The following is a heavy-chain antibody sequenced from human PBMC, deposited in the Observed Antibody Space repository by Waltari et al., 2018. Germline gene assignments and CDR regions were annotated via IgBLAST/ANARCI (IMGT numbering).Heavy chain of an antibody. CDR3: ARDTGTNYYFDY. CDR2: SYYSGGT. Sequence: QLQLQESGPGLVKPSETLSLTCTVSGGSISSSSYYWGWILQPPGKGLEWIGSSYYSGGTYYNPSLKSLVTISVDTSKNQFSLKLSSVTAADTAVYYCARDTGTNYYFDYWGQGTLVTVSS. D-gene: IGHD1-1*01. V-gene: IGHV4-39*07. J-gene: IGHJ4*02. CDR1: GGSISSSSYY.